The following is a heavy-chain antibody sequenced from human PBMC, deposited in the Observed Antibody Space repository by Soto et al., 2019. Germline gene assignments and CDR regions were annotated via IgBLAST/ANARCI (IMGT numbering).Heavy chain of an antibody. Sequence: PGESLKISCKGSGYSFTSYWIGWVRQMPGKGLEWMGIIYPGDSDTRYSPSFQGQVTISADKSISTAYLQWSSLKASDTAMYYCARSVPVDTAMASYYFDYWGQGTLVPVSS. CDR1: GYSFTSYW. J-gene: IGHJ4*02. CDR3: ARSVPVDTAMASYYFDY. V-gene: IGHV5-51*01. D-gene: IGHD5-18*01. CDR2: IYPGDSDT.